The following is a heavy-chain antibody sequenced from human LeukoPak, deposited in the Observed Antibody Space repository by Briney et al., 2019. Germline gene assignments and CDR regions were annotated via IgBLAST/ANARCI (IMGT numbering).Heavy chain of an antibody. J-gene: IGHJ4*02. CDR1: GGSISSYY. CDR3: ARGNKDYYYGSGSYRFDY. D-gene: IGHD3-10*01. V-gene: IGHV4-59*01. Sequence: SETLSLTCTVSGGSISSYYWSWIRQPPGKGLEWIGYIHYSGSTNYNPSLKSRVTISVDTSKNQFSLKLSSVTAADTAVYYCARGNKDYYYGSGSYRFDYWGQGTLVTVSS. CDR2: IHYSGST.